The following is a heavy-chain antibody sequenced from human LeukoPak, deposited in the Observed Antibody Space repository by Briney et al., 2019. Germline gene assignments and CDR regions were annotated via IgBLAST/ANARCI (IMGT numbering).Heavy chain of an antibody. CDR2: ISGSGGST. Sequence: GSLRLSCAASGFTFSSYGMSWVRQAPGKGLEWVSAISGSGGSTYYADSVKGRFTISRDNSKNTLYLQMNSLRAEDTAVYYCAKGRITMVRGVIISLYDYWGQGTLVTVSS. D-gene: IGHD3-10*01. J-gene: IGHJ4*02. CDR1: GFTFSSYG. V-gene: IGHV3-23*01. CDR3: AKGRITMVRGVIISLYDY.